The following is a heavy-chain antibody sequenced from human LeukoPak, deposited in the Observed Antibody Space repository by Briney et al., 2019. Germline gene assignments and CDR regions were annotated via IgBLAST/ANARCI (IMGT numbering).Heavy chain of an antibody. D-gene: IGHD4-17*01. CDR3: TQEGGRYGDYDY. CDR1: GFTFRHYY. V-gene: IGHV3-11*01. Sequence: GRSLRLSCAVSGFTFRHYYVRWIRQAPGQGLERVLYISHSTNTNFYADALKGRFTIYWYNVKNSLYLRMIVLTAKDASFFYCTQEGGRYGDYDYWDQGTLVTVSS. J-gene: IGHJ4*02. CDR2: ISHSTNTN.